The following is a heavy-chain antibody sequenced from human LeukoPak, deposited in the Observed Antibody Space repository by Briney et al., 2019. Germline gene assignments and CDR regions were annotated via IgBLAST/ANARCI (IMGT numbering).Heavy chain of an antibody. V-gene: IGHV3-30*04. D-gene: IGHD6-13*01. CDR2: ISYDGSNK. J-gene: IGHJ6*03. CDR1: GFTFSSYA. Sequence: GGSLRLSCAASGFTFSSYAMHWVRQAPGKGLEWVAVISYDGSNKYYADSVKGRFTISRDNSKNTLYLQMNSLRAEDTAVYYCAREGQQLVLEPENYYYYYYMDVWGKGTTVTVSS. CDR3: AREGQQLVLEPENYYYYYYMDV.